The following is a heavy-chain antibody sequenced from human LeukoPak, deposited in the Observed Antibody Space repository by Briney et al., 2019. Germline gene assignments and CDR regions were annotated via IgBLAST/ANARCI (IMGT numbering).Heavy chain of an antibody. D-gene: IGHD1-26*01. V-gene: IGHV4-59*01. CDR3: ARALKGADYYYYYMDV. J-gene: IGHJ6*03. Sequence: SETLSLTCTVSGGSISSYYWSWLRQPPGKGLEWIGYIYYSGSTNYNLSLKSRVTISVDTSKNQFSLKLSSVTAADTAVYYCARALKGADYYYYYMDVWGKGTTVTVSS. CDR1: GGSISSYY. CDR2: IYYSGST.